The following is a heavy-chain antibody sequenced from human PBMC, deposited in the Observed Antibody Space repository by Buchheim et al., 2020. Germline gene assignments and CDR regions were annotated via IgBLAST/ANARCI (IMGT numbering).Heavy chain of an antibody. CDR2: INHSGST. Sequence: QVQLQQWGAGLLKPSETLSLTCAVYGGSFSGYYWSWIRQPPGKGLEWLGEINHSGSTNYHPSLKSRVTISVDTPKNQFSLKLSSVTAADTAVYYCASGRSRYGDYNYYYYYGMDVWGQGTT. CDR1: GGSFSGYY. V-gene: IGHV4-34*01. D-gene: IGHD4-17*01. CDR3: ASGRSRYGDYNYYYYYGMDV. J-gene: IGHJ6*02.